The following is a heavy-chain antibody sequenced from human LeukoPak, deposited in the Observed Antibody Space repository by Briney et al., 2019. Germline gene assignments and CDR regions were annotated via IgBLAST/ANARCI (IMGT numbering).Heavy chain of an antibody. J-gene: IGHJ4*02. V-gene: IGHV3-21*01. CDR2: ISMSSSYM. Sequence: PGGSLRLSCVASGFRFSGYVMKWVRQAPGKGLEGVSTISMSSSYMYYADSVRGRFTISRDNAKNSLYLQMTSLRAEDAAVYYCAREDYSSGNPTIDHWGQGTLVTVSS. CDR3: AREDYSSGNPTIDH. CDR1: GFRFSGYV. D-gene: IGHD3-10*01.